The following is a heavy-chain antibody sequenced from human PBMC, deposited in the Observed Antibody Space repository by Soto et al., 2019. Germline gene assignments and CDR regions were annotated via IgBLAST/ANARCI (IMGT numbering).Heavy chain of an antibody. D-gene: IGHD6-13*01. CDR3: ATATTFYSSSWYLGDYYYGMDV. CDR1: GGTFSSYA. V-gene: IGHV1-69*13. CDR2: IIPIFGTA. J-gene: IGHJ6*02. Sequence: SVKVSCKASGGTFSSYAISWVRQAPGQGLEWMGGIIPIFGTANYAQKFQGRVTITADESTSTAYMELSSLRSEDTAVYYCATATTFYSSSWYLGDYYYGMDVWGQGTTVTVSS.